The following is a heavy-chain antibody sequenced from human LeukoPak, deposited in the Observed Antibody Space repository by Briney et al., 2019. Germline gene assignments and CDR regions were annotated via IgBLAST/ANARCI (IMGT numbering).Heavy chain of an antibody. CDR3: ARVGYSSSWYLYFQH. Sequence: GGSLRLSCAASGFTFSSYSMNWVRQAPGKGLEWVSYISSSSSTIYYADSVKGRFTISRDNAKNSLYLQMNSLRAEDTAVYYCARVGYSSSWYLYFQHWGQGTLVTVSS. J-gene: IGHJ1*01. D-gene: IGHD6-13*01. V-gene: IGHV3-48*04. CDR1: GFTFSSYS. CDR2: ISSSSSTI.